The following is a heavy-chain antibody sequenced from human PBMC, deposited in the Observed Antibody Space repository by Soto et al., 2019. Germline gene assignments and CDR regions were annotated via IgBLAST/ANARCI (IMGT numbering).Heavy chain of an antibody. CDR1: GYTFTRHW. V-gene: IGHV5-51*01. Sequence: GESLKISCKGSGYTFTRHWIGWVRQMPGKGLEWMGIIYSGDSDTRYSPSFQGQVTISADKSISTAYLQWNSLKASDTAMYYCARRRGLANYYMDDAFDLWGQGTMVTVSS. D-gene: IGHD3-10*01. CDR2: IYSGDSDT. J-gene: IGHJ3*01. CDR3: ARRRGLANYYMDDAFDL.